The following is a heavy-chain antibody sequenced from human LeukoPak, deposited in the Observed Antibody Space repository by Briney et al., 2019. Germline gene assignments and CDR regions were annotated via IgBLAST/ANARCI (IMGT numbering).Heavy chain of an antibody. CDR3: ARGGSYLSAFDI. V-gene: IGHV3-48*01. J-gene: IGHJ3*02. CDR2: ISSSSSTI. D-gene: IGHD1-26*01. Sequence: PGGSLRLSCAASGFTFSSYSMNWVRQAPGEGLEWVSYISSSSSTIYYADSVKGRFTISRDNSKNTLYLQMNSLRAEDTAVYYCARGGSYLSAFDIWGQGTMVTVSS. CDR1: GFTFSSYS.